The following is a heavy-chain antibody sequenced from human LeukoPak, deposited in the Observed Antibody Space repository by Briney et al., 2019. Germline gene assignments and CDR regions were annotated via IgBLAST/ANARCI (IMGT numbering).Heavy chain of an antibody. CDR2: IYYSGST. CDR1: DGSISSSSYY. D-gene: IGHD2-15*01. V-gene: IGHV4-39*01. CDR3: ARQGSGDAFDI. J-gene: IGHJ3*02. Sequence: SETLSLTCTVSDGSISSSSYYWGWIRQPPGKGLEWIGSIYYSGSTYYNPSLKSRVTISVDTSKNQFSLKLSSVTAADTAVYYCARQGSGDAFDIWGQGTMVTVSS.